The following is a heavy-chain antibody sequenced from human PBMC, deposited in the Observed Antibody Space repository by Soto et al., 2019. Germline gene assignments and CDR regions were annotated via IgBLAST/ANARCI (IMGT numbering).Heavy chain of an antibody. CDR2: ISGSGGST. Sequence: PGGSLRLSCAASGFTFSSYAMSWVRQAPGKGLEWVSAISGSGGSTYYADSVKGRFTISRDNSKNTLYLQMNSLRAEDTAVYYCAKWPGPYTIFVVGYGYWGQGTLVTVSS. J-gene: IGHJ4*02. V-gene: IGHV3-23*01. CDR1: GFTFSSYA. D-gene: IGHD3-3*01. CDR3: AKWPGPYTIFVVGYGY.